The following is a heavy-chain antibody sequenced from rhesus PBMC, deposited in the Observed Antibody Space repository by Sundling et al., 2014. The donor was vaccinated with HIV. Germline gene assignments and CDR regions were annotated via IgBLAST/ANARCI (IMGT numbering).Heavy chain of an antibody. CDR2: IWYDGNKK. CDR1: GFTFSNYG. CDR3: ARGPRIVGGNFDY. J-gene: IGHJ4*01. Sequence: EVQLVESGGGWVQPGESLRLSCAASGFTFSNYGMHWVRQAPGKGLEWVAVIWYDGNKKYYTDSMKDRFTISRDNSKNMVYLQMNNLKLEDTAVYYCARGPRIVGGNFDYWGQGVLVTVSS. D-gene: IGHD1-44*02. V-gene: IGHV3-54*02.